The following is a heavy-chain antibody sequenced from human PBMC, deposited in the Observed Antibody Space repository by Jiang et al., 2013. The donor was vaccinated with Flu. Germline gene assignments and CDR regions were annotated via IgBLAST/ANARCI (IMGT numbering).Heavy chain of an antibody. CDR1: GDSISSSSYY. J-gene: IGHJ4*02. CDR3: ARLCIVGVTGQRNSRYFDY. Sequence: LLKPSETLSLTCTVSGDSISSSSYYWGWIRQPPGKGLEWIGSIYYSGSTYDNPSLKSRVTISVDTSRNQFSLRLSSVTAANTAVYFCARLCIVGVTGQRNSRYFDYWGQGTPVTVSS. D-gene: IGHD2-2*01. CDR2: IYYSGST. V-gene: IGHV4-39*07.